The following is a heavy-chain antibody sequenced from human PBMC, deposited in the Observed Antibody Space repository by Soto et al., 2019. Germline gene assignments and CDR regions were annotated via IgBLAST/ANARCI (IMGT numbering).Heavy chain of an antibody. CDR2: IIPIFGTA. CDR1: GGTFSSYA. Sequence: ASVKVSCKASGGTFSSYAISWVRQAPGQGLEWMGGIIPIFGTANYAQKFQGRVTITADESTSTAYMELSSLRSEDTAVYYCARNPYDILTGYSYYYYYGMDVWGQGTTVTVSS. J-gene: IGHJ6*02. CDR3: ARNPYDILTGYSYYYYYGMDV. V-gene: IGHV1-69*13. D-gene: IGHD3-9*01.